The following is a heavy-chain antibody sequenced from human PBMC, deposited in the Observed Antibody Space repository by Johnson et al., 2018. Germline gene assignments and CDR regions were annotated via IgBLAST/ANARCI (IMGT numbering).Heavy chain of an antibody. CDR1: GGSFNNYY. CDR2: SNHDGGT. V-gene: IGHV4-34*01. D-gene: IGHD2-21*01. J-gene: IGHJ4*02. Sequence: QVQLQQWGAGLLKPSETLSLTCAVYGGSFNNYYWSWIRQPPGGGLEWIGESNHDGGTNYNPSLKSRVTMSVDTSKKQLSLKLTSVTAADTAVYYCRIATILIPTPVDYWGRGTLVTVSS. CDR3: RIATILIPTPVDY.